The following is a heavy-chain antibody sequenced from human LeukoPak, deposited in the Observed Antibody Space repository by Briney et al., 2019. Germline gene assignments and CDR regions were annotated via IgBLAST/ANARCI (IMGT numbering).Heavy chain of an antibody. Sequence: PSEPLSLTCAVYGGSFSGYYWSWLRQPPGKGLEWIGEINHSGSTNYTPSLKSRVTISVDTSKNQFSLKLSSVTAADTAVYYCAREAGVIAVAGIDYWGQGTLVTVSS. J-gene: IGHJ4*02. CDR3: AREAGVIAVAGIDY. CDR2: INHSGST. D-gene: IGHD6-19*01. CDR1: GGSFSGYY. V-gene: IGHV4-34*01.